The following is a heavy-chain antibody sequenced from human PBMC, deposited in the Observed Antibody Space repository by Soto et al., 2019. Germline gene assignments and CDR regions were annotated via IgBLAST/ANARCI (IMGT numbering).Heavy chain of an antibody. V-gene: IGHV1-69*01. CDR1: GNTFTNYA. CDR2: IIPVFDTT. J-gene: IGHJ4*02. D-gene: IGHD6-19*01. Sequence: QVELVQSGAEVKKPCSSVKVSCKASGNTFTNYAITWVRQAPGQGLEWMGVIIPVFDTTNFAQRFQDRVTFTADDSTNTAYMELSSLRSEDTAIYYCARVRSITVAGPFDYWGQGSLVIVSS. CDR3: ARVRSITVAGPFDY.